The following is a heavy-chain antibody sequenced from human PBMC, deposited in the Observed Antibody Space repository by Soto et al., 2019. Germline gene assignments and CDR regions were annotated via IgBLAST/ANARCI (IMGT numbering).Heavy chain of an antibody. CDR2: ISGGGGNT. Sequence: TGGSLRLSCAASGFTFSSYGMHWVRQAPGKGLEWVSAISGGGGNTYYADSVKGRFTISRDNSKNTLYLQMNSLRAEDTAVYYCAKDKGFDPYYFDYWGQGTLVTVSS. V-gene: IGHV3-23*01. J-gene: IGHJ4*02. CDR3: AKDKGFDPYYFDY. CDR1: GFTFSSYG.